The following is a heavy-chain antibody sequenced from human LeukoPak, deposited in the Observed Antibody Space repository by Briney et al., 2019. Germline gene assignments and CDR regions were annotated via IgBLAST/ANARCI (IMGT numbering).Heavy chain of an antibody. CDR1: GHSISSGYY. CDR3: ARDVPAAAPIAY. D-gene: IGHD2-2*01. J-gene: IGHJ4*02. CDR2: IYHSGST. Sequence: SETLSLTCTDSGHSISSGYYWGWIRQPPGKGLEWIGSIYHSGSTYYNPSLKSRVTISVDTSKNQFSLKLSSVTAADTAVYYCARDVPAAAPIAYWGQGTLVTVSS. V-gene: IGHV4-38-2*02.